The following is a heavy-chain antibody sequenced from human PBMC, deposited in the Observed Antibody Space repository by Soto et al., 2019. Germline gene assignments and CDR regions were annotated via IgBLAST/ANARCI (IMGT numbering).Heavy chain of an antibody. CDR1: GFTFSSYW. CDR3: ARVPPTRVRRPNTFDY. V-gene: IGHV3-7*01. J-gene: IGHJ4*02. CDR2: IKQDGSEK. Sequence: GGSLRLSCAASGFTFSSYWMSWVRQAPGKGLEWVANIKQDGSEKYYVDSVKGRFTISRDNAKNSLYLQMNSLRAEDTAVYYCARVPPTRVRRPNTFDYWGQGTLVTVSS.